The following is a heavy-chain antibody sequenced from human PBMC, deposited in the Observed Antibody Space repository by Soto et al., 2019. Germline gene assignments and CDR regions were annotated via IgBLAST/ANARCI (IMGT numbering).Heavy chain of an antibody. V-gene: IGHV1-18*04. J-gene: IGHJ6*02. D-gene: IGHD3-3*01. Sequence: ASVKVSCKASGYPFTRYSIRWVRQAPGQGLEWMGWISGYNGDTEYSKNFQGRLTMTIDTSTTTASMELRSLRSDDTAVYYCARASLTIFGAPYGMDVWGQGTSVTVYS. CDR3: ARASLTIFGAPYGMDV. CDR2: ISGYNGDT. CDR1: GYPFTRYS.